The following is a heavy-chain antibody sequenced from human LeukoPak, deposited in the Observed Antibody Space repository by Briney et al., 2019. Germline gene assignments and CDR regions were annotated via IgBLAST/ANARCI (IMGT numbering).Heavy chain of an antibody. D-gene: IGHD3-9*01. CDR1: GFTLGGYV. CDR2: LSYDGVNT. J-gene: IGHJ4*02. CDR3: AREYDSPDY. Sequence: GGSLRLSCAVSGFTLGGYVMPWVRQAPGKGLEWVALLSYDGVNTYYADSVKGRFTISSDNSNNRLYLQMNSLRVEDTAVYYCAREYDSPDYWGQGTLVTVSS. V-gene: IGHV3-30-3*01.